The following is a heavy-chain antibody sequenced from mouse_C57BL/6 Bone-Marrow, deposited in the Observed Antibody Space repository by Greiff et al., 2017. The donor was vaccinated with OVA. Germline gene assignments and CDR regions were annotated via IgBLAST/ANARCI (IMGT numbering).Heavy chain of an antibody. CDR3: TTSYDYDEDY. V-gene: IGHV1-5*01. D-gene: IGHD2-4*01. J-gene: IGHJ2*01. Sequence: EVQLVESGTVLVRPGASVKMSCKTSGYTFTSYWMHWVKQRPGQGLEWIGAIYPGNSDTSYNQKFKGKAKLTAVTSASTAYMELSSLTTEDSAVYYCTTSYDYDEDYWGKGTTLTVSS. CDR1: GYTFTSYW. CDR2: IYPGNSDT.